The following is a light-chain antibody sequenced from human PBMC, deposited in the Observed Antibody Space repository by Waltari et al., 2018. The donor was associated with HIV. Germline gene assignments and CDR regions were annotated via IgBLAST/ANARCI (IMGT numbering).Light chain of an antibody. CDR3: AAWDDSLSGYV. CDR2: RNN. J-gene: IGLJ1*01. V-gene: IGLV1-47*01. CDR1: SSSIGSNY. Sequence: QSVLTQPPSASGTPRQRVTISCSGSSSSIGSNYVSWYQQLPGTAPKLLIYRNNQRPSGVPDRFSGSKSGTSASLAISGLRSEDEADYYCAAWDDSLSGYVFGTGTKVTVL.